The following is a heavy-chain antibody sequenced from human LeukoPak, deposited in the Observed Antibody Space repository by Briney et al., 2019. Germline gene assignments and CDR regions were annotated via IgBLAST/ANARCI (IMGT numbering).Heavy chain of an antibody. V-gene: IGHV3-74*01. CDR3: VREGRVSGYDFDY. Sequence: PGGSLRLSCEASGFSFSSYWMHWVRQAPGKGLVWVSRINSDGSSTTYADSVKGRLTISRDNAKNTLYLQMNSLRAEDTAVYYCVREGRVSGYDFDYWGQGTLVTVS. CDR2: INSDGSST. J-gene: IGHJ4*02. CDR1: GFSFSSYW. D-gene: IGHD5-12*01.